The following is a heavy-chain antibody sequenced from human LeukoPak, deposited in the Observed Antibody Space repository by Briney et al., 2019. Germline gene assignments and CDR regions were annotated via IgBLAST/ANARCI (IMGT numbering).Heavy chain of an antibody. CDR2: IYYSGST. D-gene: IGHD3-10*01. Sequence: KPSETLSLTCTVSGGSISSYYWSWIRQPPGKGLEWIGYIYYSGSTNYNPSLKSRVTISVDTSKNQFSLKLSSVTAADTAVYYCARDNYYGSGSYSYDIWGQGTMVTVSS. V-gene: IGHV4-59*01. J-gene: IGHJ3*02. CDR3: ARDNYYGSGSYSYDI. CDR1: GGSISSYY.